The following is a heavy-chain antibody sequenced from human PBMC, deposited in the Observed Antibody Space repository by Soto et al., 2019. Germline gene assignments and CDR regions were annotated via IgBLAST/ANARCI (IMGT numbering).Heavy chain of an antibody. Sequence: GESLKISCNGSGYSFTSYWIGWVRQMPGKGLEWMGIIHPGDSDTRYSPSFQGQVTISADKSISTAYLQWSSLKASDTAMYYCARPVVGATTARDYWGQGTLVTVSS. V-gene: IGHV5-51*01. CDR3: ARPVVGATTARDY. D-gene: IGHD1-26*01. CDR1: GYSFTSYW. J-gene: IGHJ4*02. CDR2: IHPGDSDT.